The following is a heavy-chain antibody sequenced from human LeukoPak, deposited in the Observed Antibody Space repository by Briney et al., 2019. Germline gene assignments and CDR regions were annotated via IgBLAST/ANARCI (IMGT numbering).Heavy chain of an antibody. J-gene: IGHJ4*02. Sequence: SETLSLTCTVSGGSISSYYWSWIRQPAGEGLEWIGHIYSTGSTNYNPSLKSRVTLSVDRSKNQFSLRLTSVTAADTAVYFCARPRLLFGSGPILVWGQGTLVTVSS. CDR2: IYSTGST. CDR3: ARPRLLFGSGPILV. D-gene: IGHD3-10*01. V-gene: IGHV4-4*07. CDR1: GGSISSYY.